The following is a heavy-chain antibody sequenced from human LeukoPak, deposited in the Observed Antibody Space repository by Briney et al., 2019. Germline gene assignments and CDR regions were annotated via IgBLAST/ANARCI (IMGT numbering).Heavy chain of an antibody. J-gene: IGHJ4*02. D-gene: IGHD3-22*01. Sequence: SETLSLTCTVSGGSISNYYWSWIRQPAGKGLEWIGRIYTSGSTNYNPSLKSRVTISVDTSKKQFSLMLTSVTAADTAIYYCARYDSDNAILDYWGQGTLVTVSS. V-gene: IGHV4-4*07. CDR1: GGSISNYY. CDR3: ARYDSDNAILDY. CDR2: IYTSGST.